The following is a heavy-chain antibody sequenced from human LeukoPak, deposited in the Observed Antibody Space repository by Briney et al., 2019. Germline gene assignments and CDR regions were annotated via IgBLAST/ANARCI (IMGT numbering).Heavy chain of an antibody. J-gene: IGHJ6*04. CDR3: AELDITMIGGV. Sequence: GGTLRLSCAASGFTFSSYEMNWVRQAPGKGLEWVSYISSSGSTIYYADSVKGRFTISRDNAKNSLYLQMNSLRAEDTAVYYCAELDITMIGGVWGKGTTVTISS. CDR1: GFTFSSYE. V-gene: IGHV3-48*03. CDR2: ISSSGSTI. D-gene: IGHD3-10*02.